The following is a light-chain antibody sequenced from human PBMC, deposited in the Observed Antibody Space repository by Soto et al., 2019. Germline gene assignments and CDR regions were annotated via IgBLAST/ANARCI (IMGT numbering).Light chain of an antibody. CDR2: KAS. CDR1: QTISSW. V-gene: IGKV1-5*03. Sequence: DIQMTQSPSTLSGSVGDRVTITCRASQTISSWLAWYQQKPGKAPKLLIYKASTLKSGVPSRFSGSGSGTEFTLTISSLQPDDFAVYYCQQSNNWPYTFGQGTKLEIK. CDR3: QQSNNWPYT. J-gene: IGKJ2*01.